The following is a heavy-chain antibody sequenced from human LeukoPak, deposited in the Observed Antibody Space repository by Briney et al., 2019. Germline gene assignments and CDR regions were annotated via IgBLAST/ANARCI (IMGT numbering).Heavy chain of an antibody. D-gene: IGHD3-16*01. J-gene: IGHJ5*02. V-gene: IGHV3-74*01. CDR2: INSDGSST. Sequence: PGGSLRLSCAASGFTFSSYWMHWVRQAPGKGLVWVSRINSDGSSTSYADSVKGRFTISRDNAKNTLYLQMNSLRAEDTAVYYCARVGEDKGFDPWGQGTLVTVSS. CDR1: GFTFSSYW. CDR3: ARVGEDKGFDP.